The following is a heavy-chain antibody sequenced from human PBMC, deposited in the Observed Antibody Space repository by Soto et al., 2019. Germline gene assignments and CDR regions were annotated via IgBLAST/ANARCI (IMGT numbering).Heavy chain of an antibody. CDR2: IIPIFGTA. Sequence: SVKVSCKASGGTFSSYAISWVRQAPGQGLEWMGGIIPIFGTANYAQKFQGRVTITADKSTSTAYMELRSLRSEDTAVYYCARDSVTLVRGVIRFDSWGQGNLVIV. CDR3: ARDSVTLVRGVIRFDS. CDR1: GGTFSSYA. J-gene: IGHJ4*02. V-gene: IGHV1-69*06. D-gene: IGHD3-10*01.